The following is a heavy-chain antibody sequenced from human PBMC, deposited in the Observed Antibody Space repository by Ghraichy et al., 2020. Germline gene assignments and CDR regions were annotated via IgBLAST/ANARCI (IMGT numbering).Heavy chain of an antibody. CDR3: AKDLQWLAHGVPDYYYYYGMDV. CDR1: GFTFSSYG. V-gene: IGHV3-33*06. CDR2: IWYDGSNK. J-gene: IGHJ6*02. Sequence: GKSLNISCAASGFTFSSYGMHWVRQAPGKGLEWVAVIWYDGSNKYYADSVKGRFTISRDNSKNTLYLQMNSLRAEDTAVYYCAKDLQWLAHGVPDYYYYYGMDVWGQGTTVTVSS. D-gene: IGHD6-19*01.